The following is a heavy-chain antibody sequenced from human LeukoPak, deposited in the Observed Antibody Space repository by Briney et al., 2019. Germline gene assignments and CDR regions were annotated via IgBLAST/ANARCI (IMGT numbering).Heavy chain of an antibody. J-gene: IGHJ3*02. CDR3: ARDSAVVIPLDI. V-gene: IGHV4-38-2*02. D-gene: IGHD3-22*01. CDR1: GGSLSGYY. Sequence: SETLSLTCAVYGGSLSGYYWGWIRQPPGKGLEWIGSIYHSGSTYYNPSLKSRVTISVDTSKNQFSLKLSSVTAADTAVYYCARDSAVVIPLDIWGQGTMVTVSS. CDR2: IYHSGST.